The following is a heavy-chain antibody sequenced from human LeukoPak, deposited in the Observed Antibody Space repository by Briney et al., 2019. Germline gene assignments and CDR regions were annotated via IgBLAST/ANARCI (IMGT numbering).Heavy chain of an antibody. CDR3: ARDPTPFTYYYYRSGYYADY. Sequence: PSETLSLTCTVSGGSISSGSYYWSWIRQPAGKGLEWIGRIYTSGNTNYNPSLKSRVTISVDTSENQFSLKLSSVTAADTAVYYCARDPTPFTYYYYRSGYYADYWGQGTLVTVSS. D-gene: IGHD3-22*01. CDR1: GGSISSGSYY. V-gene: IGHV4-61*02. CDR2: IYTSGNT. J-gene: IGHJ4*02.